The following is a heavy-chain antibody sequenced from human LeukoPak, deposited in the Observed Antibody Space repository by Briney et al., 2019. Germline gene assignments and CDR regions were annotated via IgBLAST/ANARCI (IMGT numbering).Heavy chain of an antibody. Sequence: SSETLSLTRTVSGGSISSSSYYWGWIRQPPGKGLEWIGSIYYSGSTYYNPSLKSRVTISVDTSKNQFSLKLSSVTAADTAVYYCARVLKLSSGSPLDYWGQGTLVTVSS. CDR1: GGSISSSSYY. CDR3: ARVLKLSSGSPLDY. V-gene: IGHV4-39*07. J-gene: IGHJ4*02. D-gene: IGHD3-22*01. CDR2: IYYSGST.